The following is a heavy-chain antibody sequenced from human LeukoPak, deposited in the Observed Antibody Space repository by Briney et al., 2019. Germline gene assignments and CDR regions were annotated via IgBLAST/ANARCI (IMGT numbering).Heavy chain of an antibody. J-gene: IGHJ2*01. Sequence: KPSETLSLTCTVSGGSISGYYWSWIRQPPGKGLEWIGYIFYVGSTNYNPSLKSRVTISVDTSKNQFSLKLSSVTAADTAVYYCARVPYYSDSSGYYWYFDLWGRGTLVTVSS. CDR2: IFYVGST. D-gene: IGHD3-22*01. CDR1: GGSISGYY. V-gene: IGHV4-59*01. CDR3: ARVPYYSDSSGYYWYFDL.